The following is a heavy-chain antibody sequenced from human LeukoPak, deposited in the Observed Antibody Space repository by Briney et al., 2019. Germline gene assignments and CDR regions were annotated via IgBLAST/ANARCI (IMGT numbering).Heavy chain of an antibody. D-gene: IGHD3-10*01. CDR3: ARLTRLGSGRNWFDP. V-gene: IGHV4-39*07. J-gene: IGHJ5*02. Sequence: PSETLSLTCTVSGDSISSSSYYWGWIRQPPGKGLEWIGSIYYRGSTYYNPSLKSRVTMSVDTSKNLFSLKLSSVTAADTAVFYCARLTRLGSGRNWFDPWGQGTLVTVSS. CDR2: IYYRGST. CDR1: GDSISSSSYY.